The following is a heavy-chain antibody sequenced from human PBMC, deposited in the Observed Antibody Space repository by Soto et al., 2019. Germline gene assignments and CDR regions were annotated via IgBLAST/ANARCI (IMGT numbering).Heavy chain of an antibody. D-gene: IGHD4-17*01. CDR1: GGSFSGYY. J-gene: IGHJ4*02. V-gene: IGHV4-34*01. CDR2: INHSGST. CDR3: ARGTTVTPGVYFDY. Sequence: SSETLSLTCAVYGGSFSGYYWSWIRQPPGKGLEWIGEINHSGSTNYNPSLKSRVTISVDTSKNQFSLKLSSVTAADTAVYYCARGTTVTPGVYFDYWGQGTLVTVSS.